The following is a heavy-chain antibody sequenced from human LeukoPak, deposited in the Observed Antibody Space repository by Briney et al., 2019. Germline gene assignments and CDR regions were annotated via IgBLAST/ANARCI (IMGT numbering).Heavy chain of an antibody. J-gene: IGHJ4*02. CDR3: ARSPPTYDSSGYPYAYFDY. Sequence: PGGSLRLSCAASGFTFSSYSMNWVHQAPGKGLEWVSSISSSSSYIYYADSVKGRFTISRDNAKNSLYLKMNSLRAEDTAVYYCARSPPTYDSSGYPYAYFDYWGQGTLVTVSS. D-gene: IGHD3-22*01. CDR2: ISSSSSYI. V-gene: IGHV3-21*01. CDR1: GFTFSSYS.